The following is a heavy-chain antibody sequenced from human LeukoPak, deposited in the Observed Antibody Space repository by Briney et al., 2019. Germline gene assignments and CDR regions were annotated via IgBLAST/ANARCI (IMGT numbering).Heavy chain of an antibody. V-gene: IGHV3-53*01. CDR1: GFTFSSYA. J-gene: IGHJ4*02. CDR3: AREVRGYYFDY. Sequence: GGSLRLSCAASGFTFSSYAMSWVRQAPGKGLEWVSVISSGGNTYYADSVKGRFTISRDNSKNTVYLQMNGLRAEDTAVYYCAREVRGYYFDYWGQGTLVTASS. CDR2: ISSGGNT. D-gene: IGHD5-12*01.